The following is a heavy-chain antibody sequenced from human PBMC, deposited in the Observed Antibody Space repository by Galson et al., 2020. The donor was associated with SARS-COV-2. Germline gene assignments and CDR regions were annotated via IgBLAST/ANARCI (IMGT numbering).Heavy chain of an antibody. Sequence: GGSLRLSCAASGFTFSSYGMHWVRQAPGKGLEWVAVIWYDGSNKYYADSVKGRFTISRDNSKNTLYLQMNSLRAEDTAVYYCARDTDIVATIWREEYGMDVWGQGTTVTVSS. CDR3: ARDTDIVATIWREEYGMDV. V-gene: IGHV3-33*01. J-gene: IGHJ6*02. CDR2: IWYDGSNK. CDR1: GFTFSSYG. D-gene: IGHD5-12*01.